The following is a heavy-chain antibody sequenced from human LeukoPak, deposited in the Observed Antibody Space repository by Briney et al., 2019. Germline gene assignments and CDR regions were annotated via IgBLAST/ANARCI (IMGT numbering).Heavy chain of an antibody. CDR2: IFPSGGEI. D-gene: IGHD2-8*02. CDR1: GFTFSTFA. V-gene: IGHV3-23*01. CDR3: ATYRQVLLPFES. J-gene: IGHJ4*02. Sequence: GGSLRLSCAASGFTFSTFAMIWVRQPPGKGLEWVSRIFPSGGEIHYADSVRGGFTISRDNSKSTLSLQMNSLRAEDTAIYYCATYRQVLLPFESWGQGTLVTGSS.